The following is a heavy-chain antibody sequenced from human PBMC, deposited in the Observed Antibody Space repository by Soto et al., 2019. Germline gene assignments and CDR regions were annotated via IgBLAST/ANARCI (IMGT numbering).Heavy chain of an antibody. J-gene: IGHJ4*02. CDR2: ISTYNGNT. CDR3: ARGTRVRGIITNFDY. D-gene: IGHD3-10*01. Sequence: GASVKVSCKASGYTFTSYGISWVRQAPGQGLEWMGWISTYNGNTNYAQKLQGRASMTTDTSTNTAYMELRNLRSDDTAVYYCARGTRVRGIITNFDYWGQGTLVTVSS. V-gene: IGHV1-18*01. CDR1: GYTFTSYG.